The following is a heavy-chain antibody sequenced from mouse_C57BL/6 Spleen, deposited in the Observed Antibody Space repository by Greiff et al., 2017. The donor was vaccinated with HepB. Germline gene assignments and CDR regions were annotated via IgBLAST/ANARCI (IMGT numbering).Heavy chain of an antibody. D-gene: IGHD1-1*01. V-gene: IGHV1-42*01. CDR1: GYSFTGYY. Sequence: EVQLQQSGPELVKPGASVKISCKASGYSFTGYYMNWVKQSPEKSLEWIGEINPSTGGTTYNQKFKAKATLTVDKSSSTAYMQLKSLTSEDSAVYYCARTTVVATPWFAYWGQGTLVTVSA. CDR2: INPSTGGT. J-gene: IGHJ3*01. CDR3: ARTTVVATPWFAY.